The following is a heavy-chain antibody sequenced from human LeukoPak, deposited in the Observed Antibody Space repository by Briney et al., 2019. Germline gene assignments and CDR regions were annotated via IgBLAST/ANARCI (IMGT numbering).Heavy chain of an antibody. Sequence: AGGSLRLSCAASGFTFSSYSMNWVRQAPGKGLEWVSYISSSSSTIYYADSVKGRFTISRDNAKNSLYLQMNSLRAEDTAVYYCARGYDFWSGYSPSTFDYWGQGTLVTVS. D-gene: IGHD3-3*01. V-gene: IGHV3-48*01. CDR2: ISSSSSTI. CDR1: GFTFSSYS. CDR3: ARGYDFWSGYSPSTFDY. J-gene: IGHJ4*02.